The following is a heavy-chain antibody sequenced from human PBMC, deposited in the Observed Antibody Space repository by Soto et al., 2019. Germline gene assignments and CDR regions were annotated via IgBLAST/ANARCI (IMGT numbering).Heavy chain of an antibody. Sequence: SGPTLVNPTETLTLTCTVSGFSLTTGKMGVSCIRQPPGKALEWLAHIFSDNERSYSTSLQGRLTISKDTSGSQVVLSMTNVDPVDTATYYCARMNVDSYQFYYAMDVWGQGTTVTVS. D-gene: IGHD4-17*01. CDR1: GFSLTTGKMG. CDR3: ARMNVDSYQFYYAMDV. CDR2: IFSDNER. V-gene: IGHV2-26*01. J-gene: IGHJ6*02.